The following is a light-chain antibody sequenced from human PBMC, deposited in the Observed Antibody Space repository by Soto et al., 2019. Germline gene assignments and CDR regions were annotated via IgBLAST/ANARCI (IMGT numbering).Light chain of an antibody. CDR2: GAS. V-gene: IGKV3-20*01. CDR1: QSVSNNY. CDR3: QQYGTSPT. Sequence: EIVLTQSPGTLSLSPGERATLSCRASQSVSNNYLAWYQQKPGQAPRRLIFGASGRATGIPDRFSGSGSGTDFTLTISRLEPEDFAVYYCQQYGTSPTFGQGTKEEIK. J-gene: IGKJ1*01.